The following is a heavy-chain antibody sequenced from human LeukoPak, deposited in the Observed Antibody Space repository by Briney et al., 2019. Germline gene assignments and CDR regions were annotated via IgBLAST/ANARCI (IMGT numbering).Heavy chain of an antibody. CDR3: ASRSVAYYFDY. D-gene: IGHD5-12*01. J-gene: IGHJ4*02. CDR2: INHSGST. V-gene: IGHV4-34*01. Sequence: PSETLSLTCAVYGGSFSGYYWSWIRQPPGKGLEWIGEINHSGSTNYNPSLKSRVTISVDTSKNQFPLKLSSVTAADTAVYYCASRSVAYYFDYWGQGTPVTVSS. CDR1: GGSFSGYY.